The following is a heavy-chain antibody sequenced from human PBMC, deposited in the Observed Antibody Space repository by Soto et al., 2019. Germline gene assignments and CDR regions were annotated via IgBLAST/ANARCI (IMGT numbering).Heavy chain of an antibody. Sequence: SVKVSCKASGYTCTNHAMHWVRQAPGQRLEWMGWINAGNGNTKYSQKFQGRVTITRDTSASTAYMELSSLRSEDTAVYYCARGGSLYWYFDLWGRGTLVT. CDR3: ARGGSLYWYFDL. D-gene: IGHD1-26*01. J-gene: IGHJ2*01. CDR2: INAGNGNT. CDR1: GYTCTNHA. V-gene: IGHV1-3*01.